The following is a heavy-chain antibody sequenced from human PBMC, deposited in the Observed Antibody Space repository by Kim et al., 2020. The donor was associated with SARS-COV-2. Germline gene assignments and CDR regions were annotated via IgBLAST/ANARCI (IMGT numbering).Heavy chain of an antibody. D-gene: IGHD3-3*01. CDR1: GGSISSPSYY. V-gene: IGHV4-39*01. CDR3: ARHLDNRKAFDI. J-gene: IGHJ3*02. Sequence: SETLSLTCSVSGGSISSPSYYWGWLRQPPGKGLEWIGSINYSGRAKYNPYLKSRVSISVDTSKNKFFLKLSSVTAADTAVYYCARHLDNRKAFDIWGQGTKVTVSS. CDR2: INYSGRA.